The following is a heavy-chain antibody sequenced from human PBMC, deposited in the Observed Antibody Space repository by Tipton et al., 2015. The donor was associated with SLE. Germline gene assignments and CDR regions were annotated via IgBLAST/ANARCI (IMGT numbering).Heavy chain of an antibody. CDR1: DGPISNFH. Sequence: LRLSCTVSDGPISNFHCSWLRQSPGKGLEWIGNIYYSGSTNFNPSLKSRVTISIDTSRNQFSLSLRSVTAADTAVYYCATERTRCSGYTCSDAFDVWGQGTVVTVSS. V-gene: IGHV4-59*01. D-gene: IGHD3-22*01. CDR2: IYYSGST. J-gene: IGHJ3*01. CDR3: ATERTRCSGYTCSDAFDV.